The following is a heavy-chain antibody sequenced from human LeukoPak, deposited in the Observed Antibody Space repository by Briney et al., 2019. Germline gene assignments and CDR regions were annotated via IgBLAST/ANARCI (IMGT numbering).Heavy chain of an antibody. Sequence: SETLSLTCTVSGGSVSSSSSYWGWIRQPPGKGLEWIGSIYYSGSTYYNPSLKSRVTMSVDTSTNQFSLKLSSVTAADTALYYCARVGNPLVTVFAWFDPWGQGTLVTVSS. V-gene: IGHV4-39*07. CDR1: GGSVSSSSSY. CDR2: IYYSGST. J-gene: IGHJ5*02. D-gene: IGHD3-3*01. CDR3: ARVGNPLVTVFAWFDP.